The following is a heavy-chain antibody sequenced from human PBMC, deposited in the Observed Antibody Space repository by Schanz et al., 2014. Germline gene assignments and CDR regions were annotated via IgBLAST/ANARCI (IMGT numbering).Heavy chain of an antibody. V-gene: IGHV3-11*03. CDR2: ISDSGTYT. CDR3: AASSGWHPSTDY. D-gene: IGHD6-19*01. J-gene: IGHJ4*02. Sequence: VQLMESGGGLVKPGGSLRLSCVASGFAFGDYYMTWIRQAPGKGLEWLSYISDSGTYTNYADSVKGRFTISRDNAKSSLYLQMNSLRVEDTAVYYCAASSGWHPSTDYWGQGTLVTVSS. CDR1: GFAFGDYY.